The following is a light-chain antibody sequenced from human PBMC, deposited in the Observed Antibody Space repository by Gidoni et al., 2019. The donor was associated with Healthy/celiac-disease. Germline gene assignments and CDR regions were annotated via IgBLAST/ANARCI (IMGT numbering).Light chain of an antibody. Sequence: EIVLTQSPATLSLSPGERATLSCRASQSVSSYLAWYQQKPGQAPRLLIYDASNRATGIPARCSGSGSGTDFTLTISSLEPEDFAVYYCQQRSNWLGTFGGGTKVEIK. CDR2: DAS. CDR3: QQRSNWLGT. CDR1: QSVSSY. J-gene: IGKJ4*01. V-gene: IGKV3-11*01.